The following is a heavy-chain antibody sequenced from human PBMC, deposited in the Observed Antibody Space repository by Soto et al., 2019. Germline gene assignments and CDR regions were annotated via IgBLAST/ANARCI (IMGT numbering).Heavy chain of an antibody. V-gene: IGHV4-34*01. Sequence: SETLSLTCAVYGGSFSGYYWSWIRQXPGKGLEWIGEINHSGSTNYNPSLKSRVTISVDTSKNQFSLKLSSVTAADTAVYYCARVGCSSTSCTNYYYYYMDVWGKGTTVTVSS. CDR2: INHSGST. CDR3: ARVGCSSTSCTNYYYYYMDV. J-gene: IGHJ6*03. D-gene: IGHD2-2*01. CDR1: GGSFSGYY.